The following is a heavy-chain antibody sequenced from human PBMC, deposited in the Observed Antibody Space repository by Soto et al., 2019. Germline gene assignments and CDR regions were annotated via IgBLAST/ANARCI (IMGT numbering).Heavy chain of an antibody. CDR2: ISSTGYTT. CDR1: GFTFSSFG. V-gene: IGHV3-64D*08. Sequence: GGSLRLSCSASGFTFSSFGMHWVRQAPGKGLEHVSAISSTGYTTYYADSMKGIFTIARDNSRNTLYLQMSSLRAEDTAVYYCVKERGEHLDFDYWGQGTLVTVSS. CDR3: VKERGEHLDFDY. D-gene: IGHD1-26*01. J-gene: IGHJ4*02.